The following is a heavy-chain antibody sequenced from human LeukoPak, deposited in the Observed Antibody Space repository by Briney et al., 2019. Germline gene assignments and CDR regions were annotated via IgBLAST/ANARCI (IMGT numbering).Heavy chain of an antibody. J-gene: IGHJ3*02. Sequence: PSETLSLTCTVSGGSISSSSYSWGWIRQPPGKGLEWIGSIYYSGSTYYNPSLKSRVTISVDTSKNQFSLKLSSVTAADTAVYYCARQNSRLRSITMIVVVISDAFDIWGQGTMVTVSS. V-gene: IGHV4-39*01. CDR3: ARQNSRLRSITMIVVVISDAFDI. CDR1: GGSISSSSYS. CDR2: IYYSGST. D-gene: IGHD3-22*01.